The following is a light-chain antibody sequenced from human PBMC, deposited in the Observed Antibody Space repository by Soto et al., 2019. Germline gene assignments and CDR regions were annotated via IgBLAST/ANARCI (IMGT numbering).Light chain of an antibody. J-gene: IGLJ3*02. Sequence: QSALTQPASVSGSPGQSITISCTGTSIDVGSYNLVSWYQQHPGKAPKLLIYEGIKRPSGVSNRFSGSKSGNTASLTISGIQAEDEADYYCCSYAGSRVFGGGTKLTAL. CDR3: CSYAGSRV. CDR1: SIDVGSYNL. V-gene: IGLV2-23*01. CDR2: EGI.